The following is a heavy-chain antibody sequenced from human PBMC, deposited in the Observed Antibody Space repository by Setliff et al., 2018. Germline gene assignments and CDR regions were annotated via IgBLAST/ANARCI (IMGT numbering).Heavy chain of an antibody. CDR1: GYSISSGFS. V-gene: IGHV4-38-2*01. D-gene: IGHD3-3*01. J-gene: IGHJ4*02. Sequence: PSETLSLTCAVSGYSISSGFSWVWIRQSPGKGLEWIGRILFSGDTYYNPSLNSRVTISVDTTKNQFSLKLSSVTAADTAVYYCRFWSGYYKNDYWGQGTLVTVSS. CDR3: RFWSGYYKNDY. CDR2: ILFSGDT.